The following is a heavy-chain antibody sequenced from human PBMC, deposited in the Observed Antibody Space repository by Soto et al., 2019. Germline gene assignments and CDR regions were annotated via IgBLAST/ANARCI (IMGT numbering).Heavy chain of an antibody. V-gene: IGHV1-69*06. Sequence: SVKVSCKASGGTFSSYAISWVRQAPGQGLEWMGGIIPIFGTANYAQKFQGRVTITADKSTSTAYMELSSLRSEDTAVYYCATSRDGYNYEAGYWGQGTLVTVSS. CDR3: ATSRDGYNYEAGY. CDR1: GGTFSSYA. D-gene: IGHD5-12*01. CDR2: IIPIFGTA. J-gene: IGHJ4*02.